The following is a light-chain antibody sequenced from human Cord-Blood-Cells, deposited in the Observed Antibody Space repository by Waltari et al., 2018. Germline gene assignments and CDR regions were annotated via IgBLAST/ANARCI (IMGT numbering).Light chain of an antibody. CDR3: SSYTSSSTLV. CDR1: SSDVGGYNY. CDR2: DVS. V-gene: IGLV2-14*01. Sequence: QSALTQPASVSGSPGQSITISCTGTSSDVGGYNYVSWYQQHPGKAPKLMIYDVSNRPSGVSTRFPGSKSGNTASLTSSWLQAEDEADYYCSSYTSSSTLVFGGGTKLTVL. J-gene: IGLJ2*01.